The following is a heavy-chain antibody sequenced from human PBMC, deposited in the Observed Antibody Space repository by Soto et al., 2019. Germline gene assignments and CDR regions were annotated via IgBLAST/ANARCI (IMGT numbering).Heavy chain of an antibody. D-gene: IGHD1-26*01. CDR2: ISYDDVYK. CDR3: AKEKYYSGSEGPFVP. J-gene: IGHJ5*02. CDR1: GFRFSGYA. V-gene: IGHV3-30-3*01. Sequence: GGSLRLSCETSGFRFSGYALHWVRQAPGKGLEWVALISYDDVYKSYTESVKGRFTISRDSSKNTVYLQMNSLRVEDTGLYFCAKEKYYSGSEGPFVPWGQGRLVTVSS.